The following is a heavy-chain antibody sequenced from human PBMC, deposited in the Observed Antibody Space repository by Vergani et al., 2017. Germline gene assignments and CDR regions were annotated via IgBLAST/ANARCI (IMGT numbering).Heavy chain of an antibody. V-gene: IGHV4-59*01. CDR2: IYYSGST. Sequence: QVQLQESGPGLVKPSETLSLTCTVSGGSISSYYWSWIRQPPGKGLEWIGYIYYSGSTNYNPSLKSRVTISVDTSKNQFYLKLSSVTAADTAVYYCARAKEQWLVSPNXFDPWGQGTLVTVSS. J-gene: IGHJ5*02. CDR1: GGSISSYY. CDR3: ARAKEQWLVSPNXFDP. D-gene: IGHD6-19*01.